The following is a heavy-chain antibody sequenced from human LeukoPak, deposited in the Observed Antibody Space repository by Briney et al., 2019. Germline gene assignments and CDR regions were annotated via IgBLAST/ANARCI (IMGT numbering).Heavy chain of an antibody. Sequence: SETLSLTCTVSGGSISSGSYYWSWIRQPAGKGLEWIGRIYTSGSTNYNPSLKSRVTISVDTSKNQFSLKLSSVTAADTAVYYCAREDYGASFDIFYFDYWGQGTLVTVSS. CDR2: IYTSGST. CDR1: GGSISSGSYY. CDR3: AREDYGASFDIFYFDY. V-gene: IGHV4-61*02. D-gene: IGHD4-17*01. J-gene: IGHJ4*02.